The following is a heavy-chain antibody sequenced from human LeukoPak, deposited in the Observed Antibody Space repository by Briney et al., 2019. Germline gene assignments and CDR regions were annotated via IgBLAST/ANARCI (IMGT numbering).Heavy chain of an antibody. D-gene: IGHD5-18*01. V-gene: IGHV3-66*01. CDR1: GFTVSSNY. CDR3: ASEDTAMYTFDY. J-gene: IGHJ4*02. Sequence: GGSLRLSCAASGFTVSSNYMSWVRQAPGKGLEWVSVSYSGGSTYYADSVKGRFTISRDNSKNTLYLQMNSLRAEDTAVYYCASEDTAMYTFDYWGQGTLVTVSS. CDR2: SYSGGST.